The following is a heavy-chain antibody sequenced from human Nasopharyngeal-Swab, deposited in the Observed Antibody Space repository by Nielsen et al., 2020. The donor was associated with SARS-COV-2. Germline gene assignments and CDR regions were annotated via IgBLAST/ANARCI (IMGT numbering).Heavy chain of an antibody. D-gene: IGHD6-13*01. CDR3: ARDPSSSWLYDAFDI. V-gene: IGHV3-30-3*01. J-gene: IGHJ3*02. CDR1: GFTSSSYA. CDR2: ISYDGSNK. Sequence: GGSLRLSCAASGFTSSSYAMHWVRQAPGKGLEWVAVISYDGSNKYYADSVKGRFTISRDNSKNTLYLQMNSLRAEDTAVYYCARDPSSSWLYDAFDIWGQGTMVTRLL.